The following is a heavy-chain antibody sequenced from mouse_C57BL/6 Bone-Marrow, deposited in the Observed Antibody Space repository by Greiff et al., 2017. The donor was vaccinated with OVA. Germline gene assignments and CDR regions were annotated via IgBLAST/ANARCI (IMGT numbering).Heavy chain of an antibody. V-gene: IGHV5-12*01. Sequence: EVMLVESGGGLVQPGGSLKLSCAASGFTFSDYYMYWVRQTPEKRLEWVAYISNGGGSTYYPDTVQGRFTISRATAKNTLYLQMSRLKSEDTAMYYGARLDYYGSSYCAMDYWGQGTSVTVSS. D-gene: IGHD1-1*01. CDR1: GFTFSDYY. J-gene: IGHJ4*01. CDR3: ARLDYYGSSYCAMDY. CDR2: ISNGGGST.